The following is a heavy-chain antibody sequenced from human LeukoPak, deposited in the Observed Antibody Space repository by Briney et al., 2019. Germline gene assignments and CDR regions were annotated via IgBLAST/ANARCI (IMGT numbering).Heavy chain of an antibody. J-gene: IGHJ4*02. CDR1: GFTFSSYS. V-gene: IGHV3-21*01. CDR2: ISSSSSYI. D-gene: IGHD5-18*01. CDR3: ARDGHVDTARSQDY. Sequence: GGSLRLSCAASGFTFSSYSMNWVRQAPGKGLEWVSSISSSSSYIYYADSVKGRFTISRDNAKNSLYLQMNSLRAEDTAVYYCARDGHVDTARSQDYWGQGTLVTASS.